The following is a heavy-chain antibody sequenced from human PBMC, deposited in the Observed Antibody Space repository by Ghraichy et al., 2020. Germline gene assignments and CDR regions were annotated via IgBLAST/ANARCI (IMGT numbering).Heavy chain of an antibody. CDR1: GDSFSSRQYY. D-gene: IGHD5-24*01. V-gene: IGHV4-39*01. J-gene: IGHJ6*02. Sequence: SETLSLTCTVSGDSFSSRQYYWGWIRQPPGKELEWIGSVYYNGRIYYNPSLKSRVTIAADTSKNQFSLKLNSVTAADTAVYYCARPKWVATNFYFYAMDVWGQGTTVTVAS. CDR2: VYYNGRI. CDR3: ARPKWVATNFYFYAMDV.